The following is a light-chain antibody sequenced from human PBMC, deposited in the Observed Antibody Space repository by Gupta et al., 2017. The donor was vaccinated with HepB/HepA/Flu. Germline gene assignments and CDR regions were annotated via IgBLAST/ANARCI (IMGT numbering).Light chain of an antibody. CDR1: QGISNY. Sequence: DIQMTLSPSSLSASVGDRVTITCRASQGISNYLAWYQQKPGKVPKLLIYAASTLQSGVPSRFSGSGSWTDFTLTIRSLQPEDVATYYCQTSNSAPWTLGQGTKVEIK. CDR3: QTSNSAPWT. J-gene: IGKJ1*01. V-gene: IGKV1-27*01. CDR2: AAS.